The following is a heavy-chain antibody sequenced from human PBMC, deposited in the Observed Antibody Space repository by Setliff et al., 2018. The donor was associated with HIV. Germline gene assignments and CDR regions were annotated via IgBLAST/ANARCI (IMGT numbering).Heavy chain of an antibody. Sequence: SETLSLTCAVSGYSISSGYYWGWIRQPPGKGLEWIGSIYHSGSTYYNPSLKSRVTISVDTSKNQFPLKLSSVTAADTAVYYCARPAGKGSYYGDDAFDLWGQGAMVTVSS. CDR1: GYSISSGYY. V-gene: IGHV4-38-2*01. CDR2: IYHSGST. D-gene: IGHD1-26*01. J-gene: IGHJ3*01. CDR3: ARPAGKGSYYGDDAFDL.